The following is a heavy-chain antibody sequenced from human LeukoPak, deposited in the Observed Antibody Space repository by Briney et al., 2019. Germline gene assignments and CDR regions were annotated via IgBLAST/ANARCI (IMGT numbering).Heavy chain of an antibody. V-gene: IGHV4-59*11. J-gene: IGHJ5*02. CDR1: GGSISSHY. Sequence: SETLSLTCTVSGGSISSHYWSWIRQPPGKGLEWIGYIYYSGSTNYNPSLKSRVTISVDTSRNHFSLKLSSLPAADTAVYYCARGRANFDPWGQGTLVTVSS. CDR3: ARGRANFDP. CDR2: IYYSGST.